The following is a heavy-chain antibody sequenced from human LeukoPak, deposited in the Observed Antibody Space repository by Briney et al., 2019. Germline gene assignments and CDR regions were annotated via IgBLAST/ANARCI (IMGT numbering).Heavy chain of an antibody. J-gene: IGHJ2*01. V-gene: IGHV3-48*04. D-gene: IGHD4/OR15-4a*01. CDR1: GFTFTSYS. CDR3: ARVHWYFDF. CDR2: ISRDSSNI. Sequence: GGSLRLSCATSGFTFTSYSMNWVRRAPGRGLEWVSYISRDSSNIYYADSVMGRFTISRGNAKNSLYLQMNSLRVEDTAVYYCARVHWYFDFWGRGTLVSVSS.